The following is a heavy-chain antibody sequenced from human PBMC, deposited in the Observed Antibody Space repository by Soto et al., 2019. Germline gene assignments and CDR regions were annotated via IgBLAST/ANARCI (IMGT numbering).Heavy chain of an antibody. CDR3: TKDIHDLVGYFDY. Sequence: EVQLVESGGGLVQPGRSLRLSCAGSGFTFDDYAIHWVRQAPGKGLEWVSGISWDGGRTGYADSVKGRFTISRDNANNFVYLKMDRLKTEDTAVYYCTKDIHDLVGYFDYWGQGTLVTVSS. V-gene: IGHV3-9*01. CDR1: GFTFDDYA. CDR2: ISWDGGRT. D-gene: IGHD3-3*01. J-gene: IGHJ4*02.